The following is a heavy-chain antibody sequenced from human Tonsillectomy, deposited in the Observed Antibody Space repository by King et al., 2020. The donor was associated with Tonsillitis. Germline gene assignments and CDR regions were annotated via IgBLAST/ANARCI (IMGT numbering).Heavy chain of an antibody. Sequence: QLQESGPRLLKPSETLSLTCTVSGDSNNTYYWSWIRQSPGKGLEWIGYIYYTGSTSYSPSLKSRVSMSVDKSTNKFSLKLTSVTAADTAMYYCATTAIFVVTTFRAFDMWGQGALVNVFS. CDR2: IYYTGST. D-gene: IGHD2-21*02. CDR3: ATTAIFVVTTFRAFDM. J-gene: IGHJ3*02. V-gene: IGHV4-59*01. CDR1: GDSNNTYY.